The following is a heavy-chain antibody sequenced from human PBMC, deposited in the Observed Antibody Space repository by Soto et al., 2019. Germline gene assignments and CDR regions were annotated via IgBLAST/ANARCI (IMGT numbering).Heavy chain of an antibody. CDR2: ISAYNGNT. J-gene: IGHJ4*02. V-gene: IGHV1-18*01. Sequence: QVQLVQSGAEVKKPGASVKVSCKASGYTFTSYGISWVRQAPGQGLEWMGWISAYNGNTNYAQKLQGRVTMTTDPSTGTAYMELRSLRSDDTAVYYCARYRSSVVVVAATHFDYWGQGTLVTVSS. D-gene: IGHD2-15*01. CDR1: GYTFTSYG. CDR3: ARYRSSVVVVAATHFDY.